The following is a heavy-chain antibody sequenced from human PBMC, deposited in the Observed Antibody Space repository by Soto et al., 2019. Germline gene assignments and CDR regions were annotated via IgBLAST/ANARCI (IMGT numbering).Heavy chain of an antibody. J-gene: IGHJ5*02. D-gene: IGHD3-10*01. CDR1: GYTFTSYD. V-gene: IGHV1-8*01. Sequence: QVQLVQSGAEVKKPGASVKVSCKASGYTFTSYDINWVRQATGQGLEWMGWMNPNSGNTGYAQKVQGRATMTGQTPMSTGYMELSSLRAEDTAVYYCAGVWGYYSGSGSYNWFDPWGQGTLVTVSS. CDR2: MNPNSGNT. CDR3: AGVWGYYSGSGSYNWFDP.